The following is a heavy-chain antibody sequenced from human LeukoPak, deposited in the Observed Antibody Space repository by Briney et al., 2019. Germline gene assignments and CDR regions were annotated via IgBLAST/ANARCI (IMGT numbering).Heavy chain of an antibody. Sequence: GGSLRLSCAASGFTFSSYAMSWVRQGPGKGLEWVSSISGSGGSTFYADSVKGRFTISRDNSKNTLYLQMNSLRAEDTAVYYCAKGRGYYNSSGYSHWGQGTLVTVSS. V-gene: IGHV3-23*01. D-gene: IGHD3-22*01. CDR3: AKGRGYYNSSGYSH. CDR2: ISGSGGST. J-gene: IGHJ1*01. CDR1: GFTFSSYA.